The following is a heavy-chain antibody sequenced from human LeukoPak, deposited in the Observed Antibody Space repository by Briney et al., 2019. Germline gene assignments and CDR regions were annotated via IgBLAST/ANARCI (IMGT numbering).Heavy chain of an antibody. Sequence: ASVKVSCKASGYTFTGYYMHWVRQAPGQGLEWMGWINPNSGGTNYAQKFQGRVTMTRDTSISTAYMELSRLRSDDTAVYYCAPSSSNWFYFDYWGQGTLVTVSS. D-gene: IGHD6-13*01. J-gene: IGHJ4*02. V-gene: IGHV1-2*02. CDR1: GYTFTGYY. CDR3: APSSSNWFYFDY. CDR2: INPNSGGT.